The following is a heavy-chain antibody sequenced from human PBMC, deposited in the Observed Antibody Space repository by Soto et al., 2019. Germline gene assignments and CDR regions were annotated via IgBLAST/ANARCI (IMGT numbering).Heavy chain of an antibody. Sequence: PGGSLRLSCAASGFTFSSYAMSWVRQAPGKGLEWVSAISGSGGSTYYADSVKGRFTISRDNSKNTLYLQMNSLRAEDTAVYYCAKGGGWPDIRGMDVWGQGTTVTVSS. CDR3: AKGGGWPDIRGMDV. V-gene: IGHV3-23*01. J-gene: IGHJ6*02. CDR2: ISGSGGST. D-gene: IGHD6-19*01. CDR1: GFTFSSYA.